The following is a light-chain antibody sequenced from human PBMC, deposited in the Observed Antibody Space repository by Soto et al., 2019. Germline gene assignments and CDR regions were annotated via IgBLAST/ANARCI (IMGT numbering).Light chain of an antibody. J-gene: IGKJ4*01. V-gene: IGKV3-11*01. CDR3: QQRASWPPFT. Sequence: EVILTQFPATLSMSPGESATLSCRASENIRTSLAWYQHRPGQPPRRLIYDAFNRATGIPPRFSGGGSGTDFTLTISGLEPEDFAVYYCQQRASWPPFTFGGGTKVEI. CDR1: ENIRTS. CDR2: DAF.